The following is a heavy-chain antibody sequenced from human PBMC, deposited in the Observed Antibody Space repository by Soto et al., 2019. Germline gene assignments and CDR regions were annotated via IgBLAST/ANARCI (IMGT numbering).Heavy chain of an antibody. Sequence: LSRTGAVPGASISSGGYSWSSIRKPPGKGLEWIGYIYHSGSTYYNPSLKSRVTISVDRSKNQFSLKLSYVTAADTAVYYCASWVGDFWSCFWFDPWGQGTLVTVSS. CDR3: ASWVGDFWSCFWFDP. CDR2: IYHSGST. CDR1: GASISSGGYS. D-gene: IGHD3-3*01. V-gene: IGHV4-30-2*01. J-gene: IGHJ5*02.